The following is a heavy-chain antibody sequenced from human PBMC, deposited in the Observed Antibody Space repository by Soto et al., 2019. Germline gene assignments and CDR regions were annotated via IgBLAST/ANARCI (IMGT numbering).Heavy chain of an antibody. D-gene: IGHD1-7*01. CDR2: ISYSADKT. CDR3: ARRAGTATTNWGAFDV. CDR1: GFTFNTYV. V-gene: IGHV3-23*01. J-gene: IGHJ3*01. Sequence: EVQLLESGGGLVQPGGSLRLSCAASGFTFNTYVINWVRQAAGKGLEWVSTISYSADKTHYADSVKGRFTISRDNSRDALFLQLNSLRADDAAVYYCARRAGTATTNWGAFDVWGQGTMVTVSS.